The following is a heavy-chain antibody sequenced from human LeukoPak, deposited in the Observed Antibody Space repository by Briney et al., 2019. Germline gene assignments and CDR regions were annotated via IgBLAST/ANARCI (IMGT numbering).Heavy chain of an antibody. CDR3: ARTSTVLLWFGEFDY. D-gene: IGHD3-10*01. CDR2: ISAYNGNT. V-gene: IGHV1-18*01. Sequence: ASVKVSCKASGYTFTSYGISWVRQAPGQGLEWMGWISAYNGNTNYAQKFQGRVTMTRDTSTSTVYMELSSLRSEDTAVYYCARTSTVLLWFGEFDYWGQGTLVTVSS. J-gene: IGHJ4*02. CDR1: GYTFTSYG.